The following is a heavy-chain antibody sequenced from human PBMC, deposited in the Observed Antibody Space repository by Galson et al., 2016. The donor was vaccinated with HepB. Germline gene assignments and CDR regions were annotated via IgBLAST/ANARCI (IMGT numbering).Heavy chain of an antibody. CDR2: INSDGSST. V-gene: IGHV3-74*01. CDR3: TRVHREGIAAAGLQI. D-gene: IGHD6-13*01. Sequence: VRQAPGKGPVWVSRINSDGSSTTYADSVKGRFTISRDNAKNTLYLQMNSLRAEDTALYYCTRVHREGIAAAGLQIWGQGTLVIVSS. J-gene: IGHJ4*02.